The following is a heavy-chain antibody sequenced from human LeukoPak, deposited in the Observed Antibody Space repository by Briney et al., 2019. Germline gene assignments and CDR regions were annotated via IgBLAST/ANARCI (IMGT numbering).Heavy chain of an antibody. CDR2: IKADGSEK. D-gene: IGHD1-26*01. CDR1: GFTYSSYW. V-gene: IGHV3-7*01. J-gene: IGHJ4*02. Sequence: PGGSLRLSCAASGFTYSSYWMSWVRQAPGKGLEWVANIKADGSEKYFVDSVKGRFTISRDNAKNSLYLQMNSLRAEDAAVYYCARDKIVGATMFDYWGQGTLVTVSS. CDR3: ARDKIVGATMFDY.